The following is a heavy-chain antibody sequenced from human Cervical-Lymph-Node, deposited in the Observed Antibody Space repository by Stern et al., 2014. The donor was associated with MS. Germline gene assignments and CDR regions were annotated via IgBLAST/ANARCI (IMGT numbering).Heavy chain of an antibody. V-gene: IGHV5-51*01. CDR1: GYTFTSYW. CDR2: IFPGGSYI. Sequence: MQLVQSGPEVKRPGESLKISCQASGYTFTSYWIGWVRQMPGKGLEWIAIIFPGGSYIRYTPSFQGQVTISADKSSSTAYSQWNNLKASDTAIYYCARQRYFDYWGQGTLVTVSS. CDR3: ARQRYFDY. J-gene: IGHJ4*02.